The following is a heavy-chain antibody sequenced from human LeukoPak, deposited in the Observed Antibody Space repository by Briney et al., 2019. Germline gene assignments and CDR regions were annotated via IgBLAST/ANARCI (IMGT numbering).Heavy chain of an antibody. CDR3: ARDLVGLYYYYYYMDV. D-gene: IGHD6-6*01. Sequence: GGSLRLSCAASGLTVSRNYMSWVRQAPGKGLEWVANIKQDGSEKYYVDSVKGRFTISRDNAKNSLYLQMNSLRAEDTAVYYCARDLVGLYYYYYYMDVWGKGTTVTISS. CDR2: IKQDGSEK. V-gene: IGHV3-7*01. J-gene: IGHJ6*03. CDR1: GLTVSRNY.